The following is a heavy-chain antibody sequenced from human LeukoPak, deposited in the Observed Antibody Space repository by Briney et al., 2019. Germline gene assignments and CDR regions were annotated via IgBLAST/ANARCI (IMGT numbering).Heavy chain of an antibody. CDR3: AKTFCSGDCYQFYFQD. V-gene: IGHV5-51*01. CDR2: IYPGDSNI. D-gene: IGHD2-21*02. Sequence: GESLKISCKGSGYSFSIYWLGWVRQMPGKGLEWMGIIYPGDSNIRYSPSFQGQVTISADKSISTAYLQWNSLKASDTAMYYCAKTFCSGDCYQFYFQDWGQGTLVTVSS. J-gene: IGHJ4*02. CDR1: GYSFSIYW.